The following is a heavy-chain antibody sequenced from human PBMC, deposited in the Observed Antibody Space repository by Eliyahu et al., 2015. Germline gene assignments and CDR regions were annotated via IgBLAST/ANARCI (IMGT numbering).Heavy chain of an antibody. V-gene: IGHV1-3*01. CDR2: VNGDDGDT. CDR1: DYITITQW. J-gene: IGHJ4*02. CDR3: ARGGSIAPLDY. D-gene: IGHD6-6*01. Sequence: QVQLVQSGAEVKKPGASVKVSCXASDYITITQWIQGARQAPGQRLEWMGWVNGDDGDTKYSQEFQGRVTISRDTSARTAYMELSSLRFDDTAVYYCARGGSIAPLDYWGQGTLVTVSS.